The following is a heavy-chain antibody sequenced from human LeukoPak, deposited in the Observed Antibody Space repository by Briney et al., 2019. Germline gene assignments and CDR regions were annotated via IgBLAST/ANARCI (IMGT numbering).Heavy chain of an antibody. CDR1: GYTFTSYY. V-gene: IGHV1-46*01. CDR3: AREGVCSSTSCYTSEAMLYNWFDP. J-gene: IGHJ5*02. CDR2: INPSGGST. Sequence: ASVKVSCKASGYTFTSYYMHWVRQAPGQGLEWMGIINPSGGSTSYAQKFQGRVTMTRDTSTSTVYMELSSLRSEDTAVYYCAREGVCSSTSCYTSEAMLYNWFDPWGQGTLVTVSP. D-gene: IGHD2-2*02.